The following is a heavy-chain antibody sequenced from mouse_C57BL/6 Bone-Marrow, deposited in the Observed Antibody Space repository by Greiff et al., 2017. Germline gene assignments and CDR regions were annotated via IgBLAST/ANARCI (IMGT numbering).Heavy chain of an antibody. D-gene: IGHD1-1*01. V-gene: IGHV2-6-1*01. CDR3: ARQGGSSYLYYAMDY. J-gene: IGHJ4*01. Sequence: VQLKESGPGLVAPSQSLSITCTVSGFSLTSYGVHWVRQPPGKGLEWLVVIWSDGSTNYNSALKSRLSISKDNSKSQVFLKMNSLQTDDTAMYYCARQGGSSYLYYAMDYWGQGTSVTVSS. CDR2: IWSDGST. CDR1: GFSLTSYG.